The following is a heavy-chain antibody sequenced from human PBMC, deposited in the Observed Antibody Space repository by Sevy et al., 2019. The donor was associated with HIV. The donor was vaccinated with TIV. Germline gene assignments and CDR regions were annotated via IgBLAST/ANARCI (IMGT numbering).Heavy chain of an antibody. Sequence: GGSLRLSCAASGFTFYDYSMSWIRQAPGKGLEWVATLSFGCGKINYADSVKGRFTISRDNSKNSFYLQMDNLRVEDTALYYCAREGCTRPHDYWGQGTVSPSPQ. CDR2: LSFGCGKI. V-gene: IGHV3-23*01. D-gene: IGHD2-8*01. J-gene: IGHJ4*02. CDR1: GFTFYDYS. CDR3: AREGCTRPHDY.